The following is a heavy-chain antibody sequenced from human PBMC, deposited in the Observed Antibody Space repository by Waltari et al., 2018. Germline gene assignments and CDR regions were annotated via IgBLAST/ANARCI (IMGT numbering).Heavy chain of an antibody. J-gene: IGHJ4*02. CDR2: ISGSGGST. V-gene: IGHV3-23*04. CDR3: AKASRRRITIFGVVTAFDY. D-gene: IGHD3-3*01. Sequence: EVQLVESGGGLVQPGGSLRLSCAASGFTFSTYAMSWVRPAPGKGREWVSAISGSGGSTYYADSVKGRFTISRDNSKNTLYLQMNSLRAEDTAVYYCAKASRRRITIFGVVTAFDYWGQGTLVTVSS. CDR1: GFTFSTYA.